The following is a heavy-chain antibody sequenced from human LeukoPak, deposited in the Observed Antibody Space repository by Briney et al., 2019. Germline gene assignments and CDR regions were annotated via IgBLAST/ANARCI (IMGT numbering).Heavy chain of an antibody. CDR2: INPNSDGT. J-gene: IGHJ4*02. V-gene: IGHV1-2*02. CDR1: RYTFTGYY. CDR3: ARGETWWEQRRYFYF. D-gene: IGHD1-26*01. Sequence: ASVKVSCKASRYTFTGYYIYWVRHAPGQGLEWMAWINPNSDGTDYAQKFQGRVTMTSDASINTAYMELSRLTSDDTAMYYCARGETWWEQRRYFYFWGPGTLATVSS.